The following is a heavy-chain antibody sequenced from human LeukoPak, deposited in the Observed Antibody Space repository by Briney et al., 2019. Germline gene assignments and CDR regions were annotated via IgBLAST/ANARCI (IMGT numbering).Heavy chain of an antibody. D-gene: IGHD3-9*01. CDR3: ARESYFDWAEFDY. V-gene: IGHV4-34*01. CDR1: GGSFSGYY. CDR2: INHSGST. J-gene: IGHJ4*02. Sequence: PSETLSLTCAVYGGSFSGYYWSWIRQPPGKGLEWIGEINHSGSTNYNPSLKSRVTISVDTSKNQFSLKLSSVTAADTAVYYCARESYFDWAEFDYWGQGTLVTVSS.